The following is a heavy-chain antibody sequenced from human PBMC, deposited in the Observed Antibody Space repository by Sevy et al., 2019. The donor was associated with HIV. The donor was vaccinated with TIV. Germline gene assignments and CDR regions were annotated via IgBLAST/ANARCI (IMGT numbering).Heavy chain of an antibody. Sequence: GGSLRLSCAASGFAFSNYYAMHWVRQAPGKGLEWVALISYDGSDKYYADSVKGRFTIFRDNFKNTLFLQMNSLTTEETAVYYCARPRANYVDHYFFYAMDVWGQGTTVTVSS. CDR2: ISYDGSDK. CDR1: GFAFSNYYA. CDR3: ARPRANYVDHYFFYAMDV. V-gene: IGHV3-30-3*01. D-gene: IGHD4-17*01. J-gene: IGHJ6*02.